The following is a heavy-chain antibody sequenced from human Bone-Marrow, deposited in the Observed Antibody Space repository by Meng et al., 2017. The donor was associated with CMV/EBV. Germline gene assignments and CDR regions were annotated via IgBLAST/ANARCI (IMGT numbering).Heavy chain of an antibody. V-gene: IGHV4-61*01. CDR1: GGSVSSGSYY. Sequence: SETLSLTCTVSGGSVSSGSYYWSWIRQPPGKGLEWIGYIYYSGSTNYNPSLKSRVTISVDTSKNQFSLKLSSVTAADTAVYYCASGLGYCSSTSCYTWGYYYGMDVWGPGTTVTVSS. D-gene: IGHD2-2*02. J-gene: IGHJ6*01. CDR3: ASGLGYCSSTSCYTWGYYYGMDV. CDR2: IYYSGST.